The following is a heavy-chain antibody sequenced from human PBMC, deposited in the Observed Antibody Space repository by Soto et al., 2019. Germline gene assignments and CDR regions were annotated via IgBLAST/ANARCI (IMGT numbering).Heavy chain of an antibody. Sequence: QVQLQQWGAGLLKPSETLSLTCAVYGGSFSGYYWSWIRQPPGKGLAWIGAINHRGSTNYNPSTKSRVTISVDTSKNQFSLKLSSVTAADTAVYYCARIGSWIDYWGQGTLVTVSS. CDR3: ARIGSWIDY. V-gene: IGHV4-34*01. CDR2: INHRGST. CDR1: GGSFSGYY. J-gene: IGHJ4*02. D-gene: IGHD2-15*01.